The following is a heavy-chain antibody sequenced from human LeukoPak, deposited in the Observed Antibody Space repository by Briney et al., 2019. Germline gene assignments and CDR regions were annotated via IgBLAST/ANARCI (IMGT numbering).Heavy chain of an antibody. CDR2: ISYDGSNK. V-gene: IGHV3-30-3*01. Sequence: PGGSLRLSCAASGFTVSSYAMHWVRQAPGKGLEWVAVISYDGSNKYYADSVKGRFTISRDNSKNTLYLQMNSLRAEDTAVYYCVMVDYGDYTSGFGFDIWGQGTMVTVSS. J-gene: IGHJ3*02. CDR1: GFTVSSYA. D-gene: IGHD4-17*01. CDR3: VMVDYGDYTSGFGFDI.